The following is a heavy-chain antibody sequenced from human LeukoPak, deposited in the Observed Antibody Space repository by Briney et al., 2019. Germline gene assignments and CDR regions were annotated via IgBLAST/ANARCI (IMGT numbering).Heavy chain of an antibody. CDR1: GFTVSSNY. Sequence: PGGSLRLSCAASGFTVSSNYMSWVRQAPGKGLEWVSVIYSGGSTYYADSVRGRFTLSRDNSKNTLYLQMNSLRAEDTALYYCARDSQWGVREFDSWGQGTLVTVSS. CDR2: IYSGGST. D-gene: IGHD3-10*01. CDR3: ARDSQWGVREFDS. J-gene: IGHJ4*02. V-gene: IGHV3-53*01.